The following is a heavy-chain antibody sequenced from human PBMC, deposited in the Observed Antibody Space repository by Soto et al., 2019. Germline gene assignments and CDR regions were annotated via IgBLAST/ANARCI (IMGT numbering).Heavy chain of an antibody. D-gene: IGHD3-3*01. CDR3: AKDSATFGRFDY. Sequence: PGGSLRLSCAAWGFTFSSHGMSWVRQPPEKGLEWVCAISKSGDSIYDAYSVKGLFTISRDNSKNTLYLQMSSLTAEDTAIYYCAKDSATFGRFDYWGQGIMVTAPQ. V-gene: IGHV3-23*01. J-gene: IGHJ4*02. CDR1: GFTFSSHG. CDR2: ISKSGDSI.